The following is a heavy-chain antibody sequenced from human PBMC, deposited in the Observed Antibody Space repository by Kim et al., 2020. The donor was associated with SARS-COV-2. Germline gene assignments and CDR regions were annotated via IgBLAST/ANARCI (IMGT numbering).Heavy chain of an antibody. Sequence: SETLSLTCTVSGGSISSYYWSWIRQPPGKGLEWIGYIYYSGSTNYNPSLKSRVTISVDTSKNQFSLKLSSVTAADTAVYYCARADTAMAKGGYFDLWGRGTLVTVSS. CDR3: ARADTAMAKGGYFDL. CDR1: GGSISSYY. J-gene: IGHJ2*01. V-gene: IGHV4-59*13. D-gene: IGHD5-18*01. CDR2: IYYSGST.